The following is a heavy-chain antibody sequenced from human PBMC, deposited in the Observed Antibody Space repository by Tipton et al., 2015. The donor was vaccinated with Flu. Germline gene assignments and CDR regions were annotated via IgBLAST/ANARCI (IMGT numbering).Heavy chain of an antibody. J-gene: IGHJ4*02. D-gene: IGHD3-10*01. CDR1: GFSFSNYG. V-gene: IGHV3-30*03. CDR2: TSYDGSNK. CDR3: ARDSDYGSGSYWIDY. Sequence: SLRLSCAASGFSFSNYGMHWVRQAPGKGLEWAAVTSYDGSNKYYADSVKGRFTISRDNSKNMVYLQMNSLRAEDTAVYYCARDSDYGSGSYWIDYWGQGTLVIVSS.